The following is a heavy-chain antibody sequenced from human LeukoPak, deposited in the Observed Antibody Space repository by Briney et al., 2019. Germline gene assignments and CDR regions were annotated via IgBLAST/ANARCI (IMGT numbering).Heavy chain of an antibody. D-gene: IGHD3-9*01. CDR1: GGSFSGYY. CDR3: AKEESDWSCLGYYYHYMDV. V-gene: IGHV4-34*01. Sequence: PSETLTLTCTVYGGSFSGYYWSWIRQPPGKGLEWIGEINHSGSTNYNPSLKSRVTISVDASKNQFSLRLASVTAADTAVYYCAKEESDWSCLGYYYHYMDVWGKGTTVSISS. CDR2: INHSGST. J-gene: IGHJ6*03.